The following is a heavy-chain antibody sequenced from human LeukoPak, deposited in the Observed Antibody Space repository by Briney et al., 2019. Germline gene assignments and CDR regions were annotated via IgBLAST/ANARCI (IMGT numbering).Heavy chain of an antibody. CDR1: GFTFSSYE. CDR3: ARVAEAAAFDS. V-gene: IGHV3-48*03. D-gene: IGHD6-13*01. CDR2: ISSSGSTI. Sequence: GGSPRLSCAASGFTFSSYEMTWVRQAPGKGLEWVSYISSSGSTIYYADSVKGRFTISRDNAKNSLYLQMNSLKPEDTAVYYCARVAEAAAFDSWGQGTLVTVSS. J-gene: IGHJ4*02.